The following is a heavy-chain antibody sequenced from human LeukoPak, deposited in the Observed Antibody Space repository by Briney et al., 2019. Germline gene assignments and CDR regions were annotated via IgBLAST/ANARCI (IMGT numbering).Heavy chain of an antibody. D-gene: IGHD6-19*01. CDR2: IYYSGST. CDR1: GGSISSYY. CDR3: TSRGRGKAVAPFDI. V-gene: IGHV4-59*08. J-gene: IGHJ3*02. Sequence: PSETLSLTCTVSGGSISSYYWSWIRQPPGKGLEWIGYIYYSGSTNYNPSLKSRVTISVDTSKNQFSLKLSSVTAADTAVYYCTSRGRGKAVAPFDIWGQGTMVTFSS.